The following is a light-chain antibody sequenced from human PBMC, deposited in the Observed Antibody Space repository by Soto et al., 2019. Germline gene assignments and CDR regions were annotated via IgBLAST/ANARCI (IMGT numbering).Light chain of an antibody. Sequence: EIVLTQSPGTLSLSPGERATPPCTTSQSISSNYLAWYQQKPGQAPRLLIFGASSRATGIPDRFSGSGSGTDFTLTISGQEPEDFAVYYCQQYGTSHTFGGGTKVDIK. V-gene: IGKV3-20*01. CDR3: QQYGTSHT. CDR2: GAS. CDR1: QSISSNY. J-gene: IGKJ4*01.